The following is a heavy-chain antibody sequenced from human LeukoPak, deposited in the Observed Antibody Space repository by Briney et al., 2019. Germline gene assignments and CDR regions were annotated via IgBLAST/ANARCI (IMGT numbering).Heavy chain of an antibody. CDR3: TRRKGYCSGGSCYLNNYYYYGMDA. CDR1: GFTFSGSA. Sequence: GGSLRLSCAASGFTFSGSAMHWVRQASGKGLEWVGRIRSKANGYATAYAASVKGRFTISRDDSKNTAYLQMNSLKTEDTAVYYCTRRKGYCSGGSCYLNNYYYYGMDAWGKGTTVTVSS. J-gene: IGHJ6*04. CDR2: IRSKANGYAT. D-gene: IGHD2-15*01. V-gene: IGHV3-73*01.